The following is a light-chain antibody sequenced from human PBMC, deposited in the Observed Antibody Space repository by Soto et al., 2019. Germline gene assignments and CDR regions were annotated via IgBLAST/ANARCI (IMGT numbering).Light chain of an antibody. V-gene: IGKV3-11*01. CDR1: QSVSNY. Sequence: EIVLTQSPATLSLSPGERATLSCRASQSVSNYLAWYQQKPGQAPRLLIYDVTNRATGISARFSGSGSGTDFTLTISSLEPEDFAVYYCQSLFTFGPGTKVDIK. CDR2: DVT. CDR3: QSLFT. J-gene: IGKJ3*01.